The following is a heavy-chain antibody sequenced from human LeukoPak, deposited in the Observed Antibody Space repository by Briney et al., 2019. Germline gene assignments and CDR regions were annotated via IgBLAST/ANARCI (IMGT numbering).Heavy chain of an antibody. CDR3: VRDKDGYNF. CDR2: IDTDGKTT. J-gene: IGHJ4*02. Sequence: GGSLRVSCAASGFTFNTYVMHWVRQAPGKGLVWVARIDTDGKTTTYADSVKGRFTISRDNAKNMLYVQMNSLRAEDTAVYYCVRDKDGYNFWGQGTLVSVSS. V-gene: IGHV3-74*01. CDR1: GFTFNTYV. D-gene: IGHD5-24*01.